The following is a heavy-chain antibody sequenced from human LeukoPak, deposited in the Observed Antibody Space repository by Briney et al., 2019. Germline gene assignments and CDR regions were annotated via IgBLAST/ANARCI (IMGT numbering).Heavy chain of an antibody. CDR2: IYYSGRT. D-gene: IGHD3-22*01. J-gene: IGHJ4*02. V-gene: IGHV4-39*07. CDR3: ARDLDSSGRDY. CDR1: GGSISTSSYF. Sequence: SETLSLTCTVSGGSISTSSYFWGWIRQPPGKGREWIGSIYYSGRTYYNPSLKSRVTISVDTSKNQFSLKLSSVTAADTAVYYCARDLDSSGRDYWGQGILLTVS.